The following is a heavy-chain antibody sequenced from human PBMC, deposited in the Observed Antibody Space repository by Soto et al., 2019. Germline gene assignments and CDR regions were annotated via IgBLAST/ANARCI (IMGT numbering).Heavy chain of an antibody. CDR2: MNPNSGNT. CDR1: GYTFTSYD. CDR3: ARGLGQSITILGVVPSYMWFVP. J-gene: IGHJ5*02. V-gene: IGHV1-8*01. Sequence: ASVKVSCKASGYTFTSYDINWVRQATGQGLEWMGWMNPNSGNTGYAQKFQGRVTMTRNTSISTAYMELSSLRSEDTAVYYCARGLGQSITILGVVPSYMWFVPWGQGTLVTFSS. D-gene: IGHD3-3*01.